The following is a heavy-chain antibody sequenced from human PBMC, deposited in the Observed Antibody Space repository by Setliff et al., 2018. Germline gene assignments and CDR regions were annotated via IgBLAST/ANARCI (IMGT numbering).Heavy chain of an antibody. D-gene: IGHD7-27*01. CDR1: IDSISVY. CDR2: MFKSGSS. V-gene: IGHV4-59*08. CDR3: ARLVGRLGSPFDH. Sequence: PSETLFLTCTVSIDSISVYWMRQAPGKGLEWVAYMFKSGSSNYNPSLKSRVTTSPGTSKNQFSLKLTSVTAADTAVYYCARLVGRLGSPFDHWGQGILVTVSS. J-gene: IGHJ4*02.